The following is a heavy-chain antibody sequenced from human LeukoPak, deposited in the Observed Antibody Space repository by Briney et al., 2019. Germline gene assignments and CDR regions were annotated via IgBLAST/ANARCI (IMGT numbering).Heavy chain of an antibody. CDR3: ASVTMVRGVIRYYGMDV. J-gene: IGHJ6*02. V-gene: IGHV3-53*01. Sequence: YSGGSTYYADSVKGRFTISRDNSKNTLYLQMNSLRAEDTAVYYCASVTMVRGVIRYYGMDVWGQGTTVTVSS. D-gene: IGHD3-10*01. CDR2: YSGGST.